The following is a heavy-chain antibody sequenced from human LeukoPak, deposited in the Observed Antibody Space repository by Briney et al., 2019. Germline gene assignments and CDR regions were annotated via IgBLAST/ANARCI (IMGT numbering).Heavy chain of an antibody. CDR2: IYYSGST. V-gene: IGHV4-59*01. CDR1: GGSISSYY. J-gene: IGHJ4*02. Sequence: SETLSLTCTVSGGSISSYYWSWIRQPPGKGLEWIGYIYYSGSTNYNPSLKSRVTISVDTSKNQFSLKLSSVTAADTAVYYCARGDDYGDYRGQGTLVTVSS. CDR3: ARGDDYGDY.